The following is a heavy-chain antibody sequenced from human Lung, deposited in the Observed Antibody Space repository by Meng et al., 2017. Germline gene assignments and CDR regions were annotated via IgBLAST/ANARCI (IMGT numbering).Heavy chain of an antibody. CDR3: ARGPTTMAHDFDY. V-gene: IGHV4-34*01. CDR1: GGSFSDYY. D-gene: IGHD4-11*01. J-gene: IGHJ4*02. CDR2: INHSGST. Sequence: QVQAQQWGAGLLKPSETLSLTCVVSGGSFSDYYWSGIRQPPGKGLEWIGEINHSGSTNYNPSLESRATISVDTSQNNLSLKLSSVTAADSAVYCCARGPTTMAHDFDYWGQGTLVTVSS.